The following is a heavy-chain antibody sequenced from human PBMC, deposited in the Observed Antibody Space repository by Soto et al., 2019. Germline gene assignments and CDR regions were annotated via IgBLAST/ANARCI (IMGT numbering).Heavy chain of an antibody. CDR3: ATLAPDAFDI. CDR1: GFTFSSYA. D-gene: IGHD5-12*01. CDR2: ISYDGSNK. J-gene: IGHJ3*02. Sequence: PGGSLRLSCAASGFTFSSYAMHWVRQAPGKGLEWVAVISYDGSNKYYADSVKGRFTISRDNSKNTLYLQMNSLRAEDTAVYYCATLAPDAFDIWGQGTMVTVSS. V-gene: IGHV3-30-3*01.